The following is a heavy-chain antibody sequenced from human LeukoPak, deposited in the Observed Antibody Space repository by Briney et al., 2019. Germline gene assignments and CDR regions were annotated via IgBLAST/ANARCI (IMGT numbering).Heavy chain of an antibody. V-gene: IGHV1-18*04. CDR1: GYTFTGYY. CDR3: ARAVPSGMTTVTHSDY. J-gene: IGHJ4*02. D-gene: IGHD4-17*01. CDR2: ISAYNGNT. Sequence: ASVKVSCKASGYTFTGYYMHWVRQAPGQGLEWMGWISAYNGNTNYAQKLQGRVTMTTDTSTSTAYMELRSLRSDDTAVYYCARAVPSGMTTVTHSDYWGQGTLVTVSS.